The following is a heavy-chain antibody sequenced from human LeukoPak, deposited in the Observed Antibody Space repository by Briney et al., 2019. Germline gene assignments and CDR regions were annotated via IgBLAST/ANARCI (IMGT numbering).Heavy chain of an antibody. V-gene: IGHV4-59*08. Sequence: SETLSLTCTVSGGSISSHYWSWIRQPPGKGLEWIAYIYYTGTSNYNPSLKSRVTISVDTSKNQIPLRLSSVTAADTAVYYCARQGIDAFDIWGQGTLVTVPS. CDR1: GGSISSHY. CDR3: ARQGIDAFDI. CDR2: IYYTGTS. J-gene: IGHJ3*02.